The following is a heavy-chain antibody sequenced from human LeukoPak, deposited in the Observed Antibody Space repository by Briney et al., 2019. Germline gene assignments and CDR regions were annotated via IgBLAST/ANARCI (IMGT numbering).Heavy chain of an antibody. J-gene: IGHJ5*02. V-gene: IGHV4-59*01. D-gene: IGHD6-13*01. Sequence: SETLSLTCTVSGDSISTYYWSWIRQPPGKGLEWIWYIDYSGSINYNPSLKSRLTISVDTSKNQFSLNLSSVTAADTAVYYCARDKSSSREAFDPWGQGALVTVSS. CDR2: IDYSGSI. CDR3: ARDKSSSREAFDP. CDR1: GDSISTYY.